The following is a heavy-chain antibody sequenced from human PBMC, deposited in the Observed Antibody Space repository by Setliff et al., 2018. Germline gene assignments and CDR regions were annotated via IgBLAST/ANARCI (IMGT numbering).Heavy chain of an antibody. CDR1: GFTFNTYW. CDR3: TRDQDYYGMDV. V-gene: IGHV3-7*01. Sequence: GGSLRLSCAGSGFTFNTYWMTWVCQAPGKGLEWVASITHDGSKTYILDSVKGRFTISRDNTKNSLYLQMNSLRGEDTAVYHCTRDQDYYGMDVWGQGTTVTVSS. J-gene: IGHJ6*02. CDR2: ITHDGSKT.